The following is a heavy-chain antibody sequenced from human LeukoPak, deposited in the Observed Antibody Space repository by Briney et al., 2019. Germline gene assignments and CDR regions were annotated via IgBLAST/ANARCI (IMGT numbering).Heavy chain of an antibody. CDR2: IYRTGST. CDR3: ARDGYSSRLDAFDI. D-gene: IGHD6-13*01. CDR1: GFSINNGYF. J-gene: IGHJ3*02. Sequence: SETLSLTCTVSGFSINNGYFWGWIRQPPGKGLDWIGTIYRTGSTYYNPSLQSRVTISVDTSKNQFSLKLNSVTAADTAVYYCARDGYSSRLDAFDIWGQGTMVIVSS. V-gene: IGHV4-38-2*02.